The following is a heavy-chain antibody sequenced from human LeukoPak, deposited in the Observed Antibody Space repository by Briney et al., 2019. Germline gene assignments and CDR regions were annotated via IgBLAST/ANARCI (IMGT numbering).Heavy chain of an antibody. CDR2: INPNSGGS. CDR3: GRDSQLLVRGFGLDV. CDR1: GYTFTSYY. V-gene: IGHV1-2*02. J-gene: IGHJ6*02. D-gene: IGHD5-24*01. Sequence: ASVKVSCKASGYTFTSYYMHWVRQAPGQGLEWVGWINPNSGGSSFAQKFQGRVAMTRDTSTNTAFMELSRLRSDDTALYYCGRDSQLLVRGFGLDVWGQGTTVTVSS.